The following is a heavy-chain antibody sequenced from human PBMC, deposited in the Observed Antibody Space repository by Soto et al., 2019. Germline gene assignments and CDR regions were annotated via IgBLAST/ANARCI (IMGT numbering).Heavy chain of an antibody. J-gene: IGHJ6*01. Sequence: AESLNISCEVSGYTFSTSWLAWVRQMPGKGLEWMGIIYPDDSDTRYSPSFQGQVTFSADKSIRTAYLQWRSLKASDTAMYYCARQRGKILSRQGTYSMDVWGQGTPVTVSS. CDR1: GYTFSTSW. V-gene: IGHV5-51*01. CDR2: IYPDDSDT. CDR3: ARQRGKILSRQGTYSMDV. D-gene: IGHD2-15*01.